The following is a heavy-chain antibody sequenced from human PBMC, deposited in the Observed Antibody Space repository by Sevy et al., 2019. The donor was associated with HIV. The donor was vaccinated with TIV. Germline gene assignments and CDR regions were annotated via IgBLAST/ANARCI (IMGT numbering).Heavy chain of an antibody. V-gene: IGHV6-1*01. D-gene: IGHD1-26*01. Sequence: SQTLSLTCAISGDSVSSNSAAWNWIRQSPSRGLEWLGRTYYRSKWYNDYAVSVKSRISINPDTSKSQFSLQLNSVTPEDTAVYFCATGIPEWELGGHWFDPWGHGTLVTVSS. J-gene: IGHJ5*02. CDR3: ATGIPEWELGGHWFDP. CDR2: TYYRSKWYN. CDR1: GDSVSSNSAA.